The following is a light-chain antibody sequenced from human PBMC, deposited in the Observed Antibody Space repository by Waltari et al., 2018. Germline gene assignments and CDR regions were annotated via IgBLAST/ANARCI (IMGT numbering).Light chain of an antibody. Sequence: DIVMTHSPDSLAVSLGERATINCKSSQSVLFNTNNKNYLAWYQQKPGQPPKLLIYWASTRETGVPDRFSGSGSGTDFVLTISSLQAEDVAVYYCQQFYQSPGTFGQGTKVEIK. CDR1: QSVLFNTNNKNY. J-gene: IGKJ1*01. CDR3: QQFYQSPGT. CDR2: WAS. V-gene: IGKV4-1*01.